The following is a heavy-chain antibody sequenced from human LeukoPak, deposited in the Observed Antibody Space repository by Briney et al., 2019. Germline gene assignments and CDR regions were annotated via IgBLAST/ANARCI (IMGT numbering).Heavy chain of an antibody. CDR1: GGSISSGGYY. CDR2: IYYSGST. J-gene: IGHJ6*02. V-gene: IGHV4-31*03. D-gene: IGHD1/OR15-1a*01. CDR3: ATLITATKPRVIHYYGMDV. Sequence: PSETLSLTCTVSGGSISSGGYYWSWIRQHPGKGLEWIGYIYYSGSTYYNPSLKSRVTIPVDTSKNQFSLKLSSVTAADTAVYYCATLITATKPRVIHYYGMDVWGQGTTVTVSS.